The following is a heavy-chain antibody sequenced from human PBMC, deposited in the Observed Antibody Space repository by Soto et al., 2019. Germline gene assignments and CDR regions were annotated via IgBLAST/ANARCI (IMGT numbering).Heavy chain of an antibody. CDR3: ARRGRSGYRLIDY. V-gene: IGHV4-59*08. D-gene: IGHD3-22*01. Sequence: PSETLSLTCTVSGGSISSYYWSWIRQPPGKGLEWIGYIYYSGSTNYNPSLESRVTISIDTSKNQFSLKLSSVTAADTAVYYCARRGRSGYRLIDYWGQGTLVTVSS. CDR2: IYYSGST. CDR1: GGSISSYY. J-gene: IGHJ4*02.